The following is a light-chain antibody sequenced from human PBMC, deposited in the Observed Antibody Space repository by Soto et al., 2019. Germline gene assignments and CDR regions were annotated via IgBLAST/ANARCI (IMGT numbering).Light chain of an antibody. CDR3: QQCSNWPFI. Sequence: EIVLTQSPGTLSLSPGERATLSCRASQSVSSSYLAWYQQKPGQAPRLLIYGASSRATGIPARFSGSGSGTDFTLTIISLEPEDFAVYYCQQCSNWPFIFGQGTRLEI. CDR1: QSVSSSY. CDR2: GAS. J-gene: IGKJ5*01. V-gene: IGKV3D-20*02.